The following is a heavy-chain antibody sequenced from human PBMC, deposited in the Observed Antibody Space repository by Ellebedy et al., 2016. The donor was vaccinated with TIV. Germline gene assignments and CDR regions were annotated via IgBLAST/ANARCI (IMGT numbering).Heavy chain of an antibody. D-gene: IGHD7-27*01. CDR1: AHTFADYG. Sequence: AASVKVSCKASAHTFADYGLSWVRQAPGQGLEWMGWISTYNGNTNYARKLQGRVTMTTDTSTSTAYLELRSLDSDDTAGYYCANGDYYYGMDVWGQGTTVTVSS. CDR3: ANGDYYYGMDV. J-gene: IGHJ6*02. V-gene: IGHV1-18*01. CDR2: ISTYNGNT.